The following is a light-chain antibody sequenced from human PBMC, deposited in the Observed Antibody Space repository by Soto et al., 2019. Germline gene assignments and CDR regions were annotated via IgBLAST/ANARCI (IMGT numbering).Light chain of an antibody. Sequence: EIVMTQSPATLSVSPGERATLSCRASQSVSSNLAWYQQKPGQAPRLLIYGASTRATGIPARFSGSGSGTDFTLTSSSVQSEDFAVYYCQQYNNWPPTWTFGQGTKVEIK. J-gene: IGKJ1*01. CDR2: GAS. V-gene: IGKV3-15*01. CDR1: QSVSSN. CDR3: QQYNNWPPTWT.